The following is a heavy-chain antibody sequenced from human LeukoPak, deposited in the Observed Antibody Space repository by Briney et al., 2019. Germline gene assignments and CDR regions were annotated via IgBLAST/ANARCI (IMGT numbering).Heavy chain of an antibody. CDR1: GGSISSYY. D-gene: IGHD3-22*01. V-gene: IGHV4-59*01. CDR2: IYYSGST. J-gene: IGHJ3*02. CDR3: AKYSGHDTSGYYESRAFDI. Sequence: SETLSLTCTVSGGSISSYYWSWIRQPPGKGLEWIGYIYYSGSTNYNPSLKSRVTISVDTSKNQFSLKLSSVTAADTAVYYCAKYSGHDTSGYYESRAFDIWGQGTMVTVSS.